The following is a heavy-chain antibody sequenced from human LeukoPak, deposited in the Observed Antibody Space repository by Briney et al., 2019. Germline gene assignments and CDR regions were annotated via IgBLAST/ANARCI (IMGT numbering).Heavy chain of an antibody. V-gene: IGHV3-66*01. CDR3: AREEFDY. J-gene: IGHJ4*02. CDR1: GFSVSSNY. Sequence: GGSLRLSCAASGFSVSSNYMNWVRQAPGKGLEWVSVIYSGGSTYYADSVKGRFTISRDSSKNTLYLQMNSLRAEDTALYYCAREEFDYWGQGTLVTVSS. CDR2: IYSGGST.